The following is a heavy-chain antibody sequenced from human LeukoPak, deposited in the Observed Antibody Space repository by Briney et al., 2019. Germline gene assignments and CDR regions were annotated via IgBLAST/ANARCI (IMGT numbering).Heavy chain of an antibody. J-gene: IGHJ4*02. V-gene: IGHV3-7*01. CDR3: ARVAHTPMIVVAQEIDY. CDR2: VKQDGSEK. Sequence: GGSLRLSCAASEFTFSNHWMSWVRQAPGKGLEWVANVKQDGSEKFYVDSVKGRFTISRDNAKNSLYLQMNSLRAEDTAVYYCARVAHTPMIVVAQEIDYWGQGTLLTVSS. D-gene: IGHD3-22*01. CDR1: EFTFSNHW.